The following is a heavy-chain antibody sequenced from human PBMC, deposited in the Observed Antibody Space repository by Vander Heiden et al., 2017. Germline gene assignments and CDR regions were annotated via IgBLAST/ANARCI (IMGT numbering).Heavy chain of an antibody. V-gene: IGHV4-34*01. CDR1: GGSFSGYY. CDR2: INHSGST. CDR3: ARGLWSGYFYYFDY. J-gene: IGHJ4*02. Sequence: QVQLQQWGAGLLKPSETLSLTCAVYGGSFSGYYWSCIRQPPGKGLEWIGEINHSGSTNYNPSLKSRVTISVDTSKNQFSLKLSSVTAADTAVYYCARGLWSGYFYYFDYWGQGTLVTVSS. D-gene: IGHD3-3*01.